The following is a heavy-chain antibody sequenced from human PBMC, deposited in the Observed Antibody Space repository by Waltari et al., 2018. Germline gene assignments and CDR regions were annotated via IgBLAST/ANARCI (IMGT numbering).Heavy chain of an antibody. CDR1: GYSFTNYA. CDR3: AREVVPAAKIVVNWFDP. CDR2: IPTNTENP. V-gene: IGHV7-4-1*02. D-gene: IGHD2-2*01. J-gene: IGHJ5*02. Sequence: QVQLAQSGSEWKKPGASVKVSCKAYGYSFTNYAINWVRQAPGQGLELMGGIPTNTENPTYTQGFTRRFVFALDTSVSTADLQINDLKAEDTAIYYCAREVVPAAKIVVNWFDPWGQGTQVTVSS.